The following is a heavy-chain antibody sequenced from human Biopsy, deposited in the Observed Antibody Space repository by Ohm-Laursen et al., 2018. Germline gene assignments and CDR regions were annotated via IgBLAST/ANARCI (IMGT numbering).Heavy chain of an antibody. CDR3: ARGRLRAVARFDY. J-gene: IGHJ4*02. Sequence: PGTLSLTCAVYGGSFSGYYWSWIRQPPGKGLEWIGEINHSGSTNYNPSLKSRVTISVDTSKIQFSLKLSSVTAADTAVYYCARGRLRAVARFDYWGQGTLVTVSS. CDR1: GGSFSGYY. V-gene: IGHV4-34*01. CDR2: INHSGST. D-gene: IGHD6-19*01.